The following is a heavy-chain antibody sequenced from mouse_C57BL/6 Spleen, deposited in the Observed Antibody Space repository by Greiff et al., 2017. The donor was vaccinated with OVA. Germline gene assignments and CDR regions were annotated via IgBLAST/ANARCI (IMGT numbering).Heavy chain of an antibody. Sequence: QVQLQQPGAELVKPRASVKMSCKASGYTFTSYWITWVKQRPGQGLEWIGDIYPGSGSTNYNEKFKSKATLTVDTSSSTAYMQLSSLTSEDSAVYYCAREGDYDEDYFDYWGQGTTLTVSS. J-gene: IGHJ2*01. V-gene: IGHV1-55*01. CDR3: AREGDYDEDYFDY. D-gene: IGHD2-4*01. CDR1: GYTFTSYW. CDR2: IYPGSGST.